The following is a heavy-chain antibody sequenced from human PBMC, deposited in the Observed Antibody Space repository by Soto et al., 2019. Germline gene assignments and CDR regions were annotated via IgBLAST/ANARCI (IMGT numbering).Heavy chain of an antibody. CDR2: LSSSGGTI. CDR3: ARGFQLMVFAEFDY. D-gene: IGHD2-8*01. Sequence: QVQLVESGGCLVKPGGSLRLSCAATRFTFSDYYMSWIRQAPGKGLEWVSYLSSSGGTIYYADSVKGRFTISRDNAKNSLYLQMNSLRAEDTAVYYCARGFQLMVFAEFDYWGQGTLVTVSS. V-gene: IGHV3-11*01. CDR1: RFTFSDYY. J-gene: IGHJ4*02.